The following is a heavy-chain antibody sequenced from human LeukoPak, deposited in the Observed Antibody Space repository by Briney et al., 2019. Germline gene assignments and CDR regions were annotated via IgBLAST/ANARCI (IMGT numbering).Heavy chain of an antibody. CDR1: GGTFSSYA. D-gene: IGHD1-26*01. V-gene: IGHV1-3*01. J-gene: IGHJ4*02. Sequence: ASVKVSCKASGGTFSSYAISWVRQAPGQRLEWMGWINAGNGNTKYSQKFQGRVTITRDTSASTAYMELSSLRSEDTAVYYCARFRFSGSYFDYWGQGTLVTVSS. CDR2: INAGNGNT. CDR3: ARFRFSGSYFDY.